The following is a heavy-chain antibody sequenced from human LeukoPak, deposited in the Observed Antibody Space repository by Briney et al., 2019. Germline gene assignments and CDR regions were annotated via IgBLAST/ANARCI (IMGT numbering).Heavy chain of an antibody. V-gene: IGHV4-61*05. D-gene: IGHD2-2*01. Sequence: PSETLSLTCTVSGGSISSSSYYWGWIRQPPGKGLEWIGYIYYSGSTNYNPSLKSRVTISVDTSKNQFSLKLSSVTAADTAVYYCARTYQLLEGPGAFDYWGQGTLVTVSS. CDR1: GGSISSSSYY. CDR2: IYYSGST. CDR3: ARTYQLLEGPGAFDY. J-gene: IGHJ4*02.